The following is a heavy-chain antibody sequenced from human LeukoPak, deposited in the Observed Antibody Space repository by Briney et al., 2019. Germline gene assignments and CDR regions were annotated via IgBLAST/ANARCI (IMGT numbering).Heavy chain of an antibody. CDR3: ARPDYYRGAGSYGGDY. Sequence: GGSLRLSCAASGFIFSSYGMNWVRQLPGKGLEWISYISNSGSTIIYADSVKGRFTISRDNAKNSLYLQMDSLRAEDTAVYYCARPDYYRGAGSYGGDYWGQGTLVTVSS. CDR1: GFIFSSYG. CDR2: ISNSGSTI. V-gene: IGHV3-48*01. J-gene: IGHJ4*02. D-gene: IGHD3-10*01.